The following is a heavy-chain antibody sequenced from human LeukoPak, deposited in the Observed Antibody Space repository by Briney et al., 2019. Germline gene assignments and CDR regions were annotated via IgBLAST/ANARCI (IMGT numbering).Heavy chain of an antibody. CDR1: GGTFSSYA. V-gene: IGHV1-69*13. J-gene: IGHJ5*02. CDR3: AREVVGDILTNNWFDP. Sequence: GASVTVSCTASGGTFSSYAISWVRQAPGQGLEWMGGIIPIFGTANYAQKFQGRVTITADESTSTAYMELSSLRSEDTAVYYCAREVVGDILTNNWFDPWGQGTLVTVSS. D-gene: IGHD3-9*01. CDR2: IIPIFGTA.